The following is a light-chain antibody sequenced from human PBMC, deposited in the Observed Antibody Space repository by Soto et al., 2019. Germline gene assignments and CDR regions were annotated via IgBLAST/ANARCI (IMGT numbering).Light chain of an antibody. CDR3: GSITRSSTSV. CDR1: SSDIGDSNF. V-gene: IGLV2-14*03. Sequence: QSALAQPASVSGSPGQSITISCTGTSSDIGDSNFVSWYQHNPGKAPKLLIYDVSDRPSRISSRFSGSKSANTASLTISGIQAEDEGDYYCGSITRSSTSVFGTGTKLTVL. CDR2: DVS. J-gene: IGLJ1*01.